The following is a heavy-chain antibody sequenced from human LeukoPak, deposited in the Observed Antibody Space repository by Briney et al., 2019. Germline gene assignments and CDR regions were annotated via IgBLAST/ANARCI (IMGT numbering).Heavy chain of an antibody. D-gene: IGHD6-19*01. Sequence: PGGSLRLSCAASGFTFSRYAMSWVRQAPGKGLEWVSAISGSGGSTYYVDSVKGRFTISRDNSKNTLYLQMNSLRAEDTAVYYCAKDHLRGFSSGWSGYDYWGQGTLVTVSS. J-gene: IGHJ4*02. CDR1: GFTFSRYA. CDR2: ISGSGGST. V-gene: IGHV3-23*01. CDR3: AKDHLRGFSSGWSGYDY.